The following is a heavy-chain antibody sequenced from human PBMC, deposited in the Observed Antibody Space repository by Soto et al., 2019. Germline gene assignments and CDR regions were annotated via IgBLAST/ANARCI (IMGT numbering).Heavy chain of an antibody. V-gene: IGHV1-58*01. CDR3: AAEEEWELGPSDGMDV. D-gene: IGHD1-26*01. J-gene: IGHJ6*02. CDR1: GFTFTSSA. Sequence: QMQLVQSGPEVKKPGTSVKVSCKASGFTFTSSAVQWVRQARGQRLEWIGWIVVGSGNTNYAQKFQERVTITRDMSTSTAYMELSSLRSEDTAVYYCAAEEEWELGPSDGMDVWGQGTTVTVSS. CDR2: IVVGSGNT.